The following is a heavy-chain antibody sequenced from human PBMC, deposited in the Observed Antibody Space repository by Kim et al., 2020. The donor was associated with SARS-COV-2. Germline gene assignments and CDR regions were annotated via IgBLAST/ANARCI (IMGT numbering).Heavy chain of an antibody. D-gene: IGHD6-19*01. CDR2: ISSNGGST. J-gene: IGHJ4*02. V-gene: IGHV3-64D*06. CDR3: VKDSSGWYRWFDY. Sequence: GGSLRLSCSASGFTFSSYAMHWVRQAPGKGLEYVSAISSNGGSTYYADSVKGRFTISRDNSKNTLYLQMSSLRAEDTAVYYCVKDSSGWYRWFDYWGQGTLVTVSS. CDR1: GFTFSSYA.